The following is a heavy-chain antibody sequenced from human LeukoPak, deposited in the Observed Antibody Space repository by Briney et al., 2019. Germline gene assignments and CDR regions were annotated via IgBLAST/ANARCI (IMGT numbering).Heavy chain of an antibody. V-gene: IGHV3-30*02. CDR1: GFTFSSYG. D-gene: IGHD3-10*01. J-gene: IGHJ5*02. CDR2: IRYDGSNK. Sequence: PGGSLRLSCAASGFTFSSYGMHWVRQAPGKGLEWVAFIRYDGSNKYYADSVKGRFTISRDNSKNTLYLQMNSLRAEDTAVYYCAKNRGMVRDSLTAPFGPWGQGTLVTVSS. CDR3: AKNRGMVRDSLTAPFGP.